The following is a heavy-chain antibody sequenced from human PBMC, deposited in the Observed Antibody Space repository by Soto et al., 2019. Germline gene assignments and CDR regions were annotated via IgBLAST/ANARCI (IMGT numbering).Heavy chain of an antibody. CDR1: GFTLSSYS. D-gene: IGHD3-3*02. CDR3: ARDRWVGFLEWLSPRDGMDV. V-gene: IGHV3-21*01. CDR2: ISSSSSYI. Sequence: PGGSLRLSCAASGFTLSSYSMNWVRQAPGKGLEWVSSISSSSSYIYYADSVKGRFTISRDNAKNSLYLQMNSLRAEDTAVYYCARDRWVGFLEWLSPRDGMDVWGQGTTVTVSS. J-gene: IGHJ6*02.